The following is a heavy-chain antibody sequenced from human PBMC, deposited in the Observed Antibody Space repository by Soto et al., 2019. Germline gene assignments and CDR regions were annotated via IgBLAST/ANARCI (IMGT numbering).Heavy chain of an antibody. CDR3: ETRPNYCDSSNTQPWAFEY. V-gene: IGHV3-23*01. Sequence: PGGSLRLSCAASGFTFDNYAMSWVRQAPGKGLEWVSGISGSGGRTYYADSAKGRFTISRDNSKNTLYLQMNSLRAEDTAVYYCETRPNYCDSSNTQPWAFEYWGQGTLVNVSS. CDR1: GFTFDNYA. D-gene: IGHD3-22*01. J-gene: IGHJ4*02. CDR2: ISGSGGRT.